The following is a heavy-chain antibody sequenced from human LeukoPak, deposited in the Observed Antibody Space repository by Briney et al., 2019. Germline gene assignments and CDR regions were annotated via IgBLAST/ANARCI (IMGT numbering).Heavy chain of an antibody. D-gene: IGHD2-2*02. CDR2: IKQDGSEK. V-gene: IGHV3-7*01. CDR1: GFTFSSYW. CDR3: ARRICSSTSCYKPFDY. J-gene: IGHJ4*02. Sequence: PGGSLRLSCAASGFTFSSYWVSWVRQAPGKGLEWVANIKQDGSEKYYVDSVKGRFTISRDNAKNSLYLQMNSLRAEDTAVYYCARRICSSTSCYKPFDYWGQGTLVTVSS.